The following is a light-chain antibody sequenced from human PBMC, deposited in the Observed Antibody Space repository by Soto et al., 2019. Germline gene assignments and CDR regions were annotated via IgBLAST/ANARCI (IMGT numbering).Light chain of an antibody. CDR2: LEGSGSY. Sequence: QSVLTQSSSASASLGSSVKLTCTLSSGHSSYIIAWHQQQPGKAPRYLMKLEGSGSYNKGSGAPDRFSGSSSGADRYLTISNLQFEDEADYYCDTWDSNTQRFGGGTKLNVL. CDR1: SGHSSYI. J-gene: IGLJ3*02. CDR3: DTWDSNTQR. V-gene: IGLV4-60*02.